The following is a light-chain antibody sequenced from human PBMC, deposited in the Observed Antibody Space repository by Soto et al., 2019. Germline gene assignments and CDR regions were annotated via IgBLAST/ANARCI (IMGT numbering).Light chain of an antibody. V-gene: IGKV3-11*01. Sequence: EIVLTQSPATLSSSPGERATLSCRASQSVSSYLAWFQQRPGQAPRLLIYGVSNRVTGVPARFSGSGSGTDFTLTISSLEPEDFAVYYCQQRGNWPRTFGQGTKVDNK. CDR3: QQRGNWPRT. CDR2: GVS. CDR1: QSVSSY. J-gene: IGKJ1*01.